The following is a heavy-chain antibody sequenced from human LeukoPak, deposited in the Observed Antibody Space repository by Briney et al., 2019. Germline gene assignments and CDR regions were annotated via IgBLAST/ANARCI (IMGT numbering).Heavy chain of an antibody. CDR3: ASTPISGSYYFDY. CDR2: INAGNGNT. J-gene: IGHJ4*02. V-gene: IGHV1-3*03. D-gene: IGHD6-19*01. Sequence: ASVKVSCKASGYTFTSYAMHWVRQAPGQRLEWMGWINAGNGNTKYSQEFQGRVTITADKSTGTAYMELSSLRSEDTAVYYCASTPISGSYYFDYWGQGTLVTVSS. CDR1: GYTFTSYA.